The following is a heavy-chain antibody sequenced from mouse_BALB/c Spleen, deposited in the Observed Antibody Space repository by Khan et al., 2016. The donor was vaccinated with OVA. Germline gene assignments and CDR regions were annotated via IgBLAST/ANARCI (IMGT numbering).Heavy chain of an antibody. J-gene: IGHJ4*01. CDR1: GYTFTTAG. Sequence: QIQLVQSGPELKKPGETVRISCKASGYTFTTAGIQWVQKMPGKGLKWIGWINTHSGVPNYAEDFKGRFAFSLEISVNTAYLQITNLKNEDTATYFWSRGGAAYYRNDGGAMDYWGQGTSVTVSS. D-gene: IGHD2-14*01. CDR2: INTHSGVP. V-gene: IGHV9-4*02. CDR3: SRGGAAYYRNDGGAMDY.